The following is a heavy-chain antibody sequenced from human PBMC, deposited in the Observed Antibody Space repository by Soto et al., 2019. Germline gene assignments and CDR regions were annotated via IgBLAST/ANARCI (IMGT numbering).Heavy chain of an antibody. V-gene: IGHV4-61*01. J-gene: IGHJ4*02. CDR1: GGSVSSGSYY. CDR3: RGYSYGPFDY. D-gene: IGHD5-18*01. CDR2: IYYSGST. Sequence: PSLTCTVSGGSVSSGSYYWSWIRQPPGKGLEWIGYIYYSGSTNYNPSLKSRVTISVDTSKNQFSLKLSSVTAADTAVYYCRGYSYGPFDYWGQGTLVTVSS.